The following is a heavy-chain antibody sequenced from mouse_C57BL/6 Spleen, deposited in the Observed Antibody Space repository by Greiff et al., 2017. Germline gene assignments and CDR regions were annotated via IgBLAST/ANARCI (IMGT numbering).Heavy chain of an antibody. CDR1: GYTFTSYW. J-gene: IGHJ4*01. D-gene: IGHD2-4*01. Sequence: VQLQQPGAELVRPGSSVKLSCKASGYTFTSYWMHWVKQRPIQGLEWIGNIDPSDSETHYNQKFKDKATLTVDKSSSTAYMQLSSLTSEDSAVYYCARHGNYDYDYAMDYWGQGTSVTVSS. V-gene: IGHV1-52*01. CDR3: ARHGNYDYDYAMDY. CDR2: IDPSDSET.